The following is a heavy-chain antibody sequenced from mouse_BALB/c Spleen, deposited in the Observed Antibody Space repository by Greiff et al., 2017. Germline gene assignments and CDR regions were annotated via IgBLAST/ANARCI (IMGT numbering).Heavy chain of an antibody. CDR3: ARDISGTDYAMDY. CDR1: GFTFTDYY. Sequence: EVKLVESGGGLVQPGGSLRLSCATSGFTFTDYYMSWVRQPPGKALEWLGFIRNKANGYTTEYSASVKGRFTISRDNSQSILYLQMNTLRAEDSATYYCARDISGTDYAMDYWGQGTSVTVSS. V-gene: IGHV7-3*02. J-gene: IGHJ4*01. D-gene: IGHD4-1*01. CDR2: IRNKANGYTT.